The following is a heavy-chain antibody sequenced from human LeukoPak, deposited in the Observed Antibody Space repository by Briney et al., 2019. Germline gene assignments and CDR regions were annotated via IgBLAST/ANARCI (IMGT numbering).Heavy chain of an antibody. CDR1: GGTFSSYA. Sequence: SLKLSCKASGGTFSSYAISWVRQAPGQGLEWMGSIIPILGIANYAQKFQGRVTITADKSTSTAYMELSSLRSEDTAVYYCARDKDGGDCVLWGQGTLVTVSS. V-gene: IGHV1-69*04. D-gene: IGHD2-21*02. CDR2: IIPILGIA. J-gene: IGHJ4*02. CDR3: ARDKDGGDCVL.